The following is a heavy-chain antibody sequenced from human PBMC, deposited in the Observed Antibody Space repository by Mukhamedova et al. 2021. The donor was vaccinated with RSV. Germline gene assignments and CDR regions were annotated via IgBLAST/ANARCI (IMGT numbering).Heavy chain of an antibody. CDR3: AKDPGDRDYFDY. Sequence: GLEWVSAISGSGGSTYYADSVKGRFTISRDNSKNTLYLQMNSLRAEDTAVYYCAKDPGDRDYFDYWGQGTPVTVSS. CDR2: ISGSGGST. J-gene: IGHJ4*02. D-gene: IGHD7-27*01. V-gene: IGHV3-23*01.